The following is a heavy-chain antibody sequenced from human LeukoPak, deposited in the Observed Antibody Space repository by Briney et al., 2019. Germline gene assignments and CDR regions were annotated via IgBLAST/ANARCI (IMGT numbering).Heavy chain of an antibody. D-gene: IGHD2-2*01. J-gene: IGHJ4*02. V-gene: IGHV3-74*01. CDR1: GFTFSGYW. CDR3: ARICSTTDCLISA. Sequence: GGSLRLSCAASGFTFSGYWMHWVRQAPGKGLVWVARISTDGGYTSYADCVKGRFTISRDNAKNTVYLQMSSLRAEDTAIYYCARICSTTDCLISAWGQGTLVTVSS. CDR2: ISTDGGYT.